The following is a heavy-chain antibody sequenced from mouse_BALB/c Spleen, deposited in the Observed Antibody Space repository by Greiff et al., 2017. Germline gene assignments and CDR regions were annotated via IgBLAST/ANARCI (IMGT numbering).Heavy chain of an antibody. Sequence: QVQLQQSGPSLVQPSQSLSITCTVSGFSLTSYGVHWVRQSPGKGLEWLGVIWRGGSTDYNAAFMSRLSITKDNSKSQVFFKMNSLQADDTAIYYCAPRGSSYGYCDVWGAGTTVTVSS. CDR3: APRGSSYGYCDV. CDR1: GFSLTSYG. J-gene: IGHJ1*01. CDR2: IWRGGST. V-gene: IGHV2-5-1*01. D-gene: IGHD1-1*01.